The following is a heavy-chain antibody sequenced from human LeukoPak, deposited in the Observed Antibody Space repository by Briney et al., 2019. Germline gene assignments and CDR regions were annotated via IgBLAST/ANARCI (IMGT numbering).Heavy chain of an antibody. Sequence: PGGSLRLSCAASGFTFSSYGMHWVRQAPGKGLEWVAFIRYDGSNKYYADSVKGRFTISRDNSKNTLYLQMNSLRAEDTAVYYCAKSPNSARSSGRPWGYFDYWGQGTLVTVSS. J-gene: IGHJ4*02. CDR1: GFTFSSYG. CDR3: AKSPNSARSSGRPWGYFDY. D-gene: IGHD3-10*01. V-gene: IGHV3-30*02. CDR2: IRYDGSNK.